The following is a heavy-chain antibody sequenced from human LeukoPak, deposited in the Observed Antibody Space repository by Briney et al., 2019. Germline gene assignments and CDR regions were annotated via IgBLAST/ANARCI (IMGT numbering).Heavy chain of an antibody. J-gene: IGHJ6*02. CDR3: ARRDYYGSGSSGYYGMDV. CDR1: GGSFSSYY. CDR2: IIHSGST. D-gene: IGHD3-10*01. Sequence: SETLSLTCAVYGGSFSSYYWSWIRQPPAKGLEWIGEIIHSGSTNYNPSLKSRVTISVDTSKNHFSLKLSSVTAADTAVYYCARRDYYGSGSSGYYGMDVWGQGTTVTVSS. V-gene: IGHV4-34*12.